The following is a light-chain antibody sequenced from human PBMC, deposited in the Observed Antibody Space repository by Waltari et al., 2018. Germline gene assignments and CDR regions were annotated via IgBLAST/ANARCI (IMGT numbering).Light chain of an antibody. Sequence: QSVLSQPPSISATPGPRVSISCSGSRFTVGLSSVSWYQVSPGTAPKLLIYKGQQRPSGVPDRFSGSRSGTSASLAISERRSEDEASYYCAAWDDNLNGAVFGGGTKLTVL. CDR1: RFTVGLSS. J-gene: IGLJ2*01. CDR3: AAWDDNLNGAV. V-gene: IGLV1-44*01. CDR2: KGQ.